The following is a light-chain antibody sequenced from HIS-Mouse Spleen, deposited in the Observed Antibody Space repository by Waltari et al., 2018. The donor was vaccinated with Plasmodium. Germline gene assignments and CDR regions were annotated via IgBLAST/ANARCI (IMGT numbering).Light chain of an antibody. CDR3: QQYNNWSFT. V-gene: IGKV3-15*01. Sequence: EIVMTQSPATLSVSPGERATLSCRASQSVSRNLAWYQQKPDQAPRLLIYGASTRATGIPARFSGSGSGTEFTLTISSLQSEDFAVYYCQQYNNWSFTFGPGTKVDIK. CDR2: GAS. J-gene: IGKJ3*01. CDR1: QSVSRN.